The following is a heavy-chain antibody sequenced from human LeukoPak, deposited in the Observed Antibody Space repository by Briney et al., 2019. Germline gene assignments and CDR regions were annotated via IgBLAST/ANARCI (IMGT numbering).Heavy chain of an antibody. D-gene: IGHD2-15*01. CDR3: ARGIVMVVAANNGFDP. CDR1: GGSISSGGYY. Sequence: SETLSLTCTVSGGSISSGGYYWHWLRQHPGKGLEWIGYIYYSGSTYYNPSLKSRVTISVDTSKNQFSLKLSSVTAADTAVYYCARGIVMVVAANNGFDPWGQGTLVTVSS. V-gene: IGHV4-31*03. J-gene: IGHJ5*02. CDR2: IYYSGST.